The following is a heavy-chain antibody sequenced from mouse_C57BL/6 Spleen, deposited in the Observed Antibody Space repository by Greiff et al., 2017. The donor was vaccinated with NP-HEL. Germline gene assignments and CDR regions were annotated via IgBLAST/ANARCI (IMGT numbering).Heavy chain of an antibody. CDR1: GFNIKDYY. D-gene: IGHD1-1*01. CDR3: ASLYYYGSSPGY. J-gene: IGHJ2*01. V-gene: IGHV14-2*01. CDR2: IDPEDGAT. Sequence: EVQLQQSGAELVKPGASVKLSCTASGFNIKDYYMRWVKQRTEQGLEWIGRIDPEDGATKYAPKFQGKATITADTSCNTAYLQLSSLTSEDTAVYYCASLYYYGSSPGYWGQGTTLTVYS.